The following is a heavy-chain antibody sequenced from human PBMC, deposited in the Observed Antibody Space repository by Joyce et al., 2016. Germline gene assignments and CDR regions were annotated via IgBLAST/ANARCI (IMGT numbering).Heavy chain of an antibody. J-gene: IGHJ6*02. V-gene: IGHV3-7*01. CDR2: IKEDGSVK. CDR3: GRGITMDV. CDR1: RFTFTSYW. D-gene: IGHD1-14*01. Sequence: EVQLVESGGNLDQPGGSLRLSCAASRFTFTSYWMTWVRQAPGNGLEWIASIKEDGSVKQYVDSVKGRFTISRDNAKNSVYLQMNSLRVEDTAVYYCGRGITMDVWGQGTTVTVSS.